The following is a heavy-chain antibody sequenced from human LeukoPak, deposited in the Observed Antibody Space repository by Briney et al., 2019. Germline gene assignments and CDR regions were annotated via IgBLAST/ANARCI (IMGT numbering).Heavy chain of an antibody. D-gene: IGHD1-7*01. CDR1: GFAFSTYA. V-gene: IGHV3-30*04. CDR3: ARDSDNWNYDV. J-gene: IGHJ4*02. Sequence: GGSLRLSCAASGFAFSTYAMHWVRQAPGKGLEWVAVISYDGSNKDYADSVKGRFTISRDNSKNTLYLQVKSLRAEDTAVYYCARDSDNWNYDVGGQGTLVTVSS. CDR2: ISYDGSNK.